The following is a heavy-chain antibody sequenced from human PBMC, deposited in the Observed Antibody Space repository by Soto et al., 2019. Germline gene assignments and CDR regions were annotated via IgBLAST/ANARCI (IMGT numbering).Heavy chain of an antibody. CDR1: GGSISSSSNH. J-gene: IGHJ4*02. CDR3: ALFSDEYYYDSSGYYFDY. CDR2: IYYSENT. Sequence: PSETLSLTCTVSGGSISSSSNHWGWIRQPPGKGLEWIGNIYYSENTYYNPSLKSRVTISVDTSKNQFSLKLSSVTAADTAVYYCALFSDEYYYDSSGYYFDYWGQGTLVTVSS. D-gene: IGHD3-22*01. V-gene: IGHV4-39*01.